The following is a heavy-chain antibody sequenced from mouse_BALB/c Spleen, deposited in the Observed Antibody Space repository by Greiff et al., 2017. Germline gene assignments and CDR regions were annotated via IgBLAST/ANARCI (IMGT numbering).Heavy chain of an antibody. Sequence: EVKLVESGGDLVKPGGSLKLSCAASGFTFSSYGMSWVRQTPDKRLEWVATISSGGSYTYYPDSVKGRFTISRDNAKNTLYLQMSSLKSEDTAMYYCARGSYDLYYFDYWGQGTTLTVSS. V-gene: IGHV5-6*02. D-gene: IGHD2-3*01. CDR2: ISSGGSYT. CDR3: ARGSYDLYYFDY. J-gene: IGHJ2*01. CDR1: GFTFSSYG.